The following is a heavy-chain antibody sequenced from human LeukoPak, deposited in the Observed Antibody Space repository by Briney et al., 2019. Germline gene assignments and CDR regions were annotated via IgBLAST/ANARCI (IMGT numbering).Heavy chain of an antibody. CDR2: ISSSSYI. J-gene: IGHJ4*02. CDR1: GFTFSSYS. D-gene: IGHD5-12*01. Sequence: GGSLRLSCAASGFTFSSYSMNWVRQAPGKGLEWVSSISSSSYIYYADSVKGRFTISRDNAKNSLYLQMNSLRAEDTAVYYCARFPLYSGYDFLWGQGTLVTVSS. CDR3: ARFPLYSGYDFL. V-gene: IGHV3-21*01.